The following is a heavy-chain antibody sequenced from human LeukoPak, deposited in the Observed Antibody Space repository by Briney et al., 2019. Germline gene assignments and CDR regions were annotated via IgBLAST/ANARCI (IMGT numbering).Heavy chain of an antibody. J-gene: IGHJ4*02. CDR3: ARTNYFDSSGYYSY. Sequence: GESLKISCKGSGYSFTSNWIGWVRQMPGKGLEWMGIIYPGDSDTRYSPSFQGQVTISADKSISTAYLQWSNLKASDTAMYYCARTNYFDSSGYYSYWGQGTLVTVSS. V-gene: IGHV5-51*01. CDR1: GYSFTSNW. D-gene: IGHD3-22*01. CDR2: IYPGDSDT.